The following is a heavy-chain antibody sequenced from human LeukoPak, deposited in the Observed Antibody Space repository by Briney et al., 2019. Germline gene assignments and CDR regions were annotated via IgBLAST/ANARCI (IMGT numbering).Heavy chain of an antibody. V-gene: IGHV2-5*05. D-gene: IGHD3-10*01. CDR3: AHRGPWTYLASTVDI. CDR1: RFAPSTSGVR. J-gene: IGHJ3*02. Sequence: SGPTHVKLPQPLTLTRTFSRFAPSTSGVRVGCIRQPPGQALVRLALIYWDDDKHYGPSLKSRLTITKDTSNNPVVLTMTYMQPVDTATYYCAHRGPWTYLASTVDIWGQGTRVTVSS. CDR2: IYWDDDK.